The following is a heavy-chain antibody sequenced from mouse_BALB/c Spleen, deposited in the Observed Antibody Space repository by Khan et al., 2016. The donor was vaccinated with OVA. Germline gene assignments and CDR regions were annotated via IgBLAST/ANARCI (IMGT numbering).Heavy chain of an antibody. Sequence: QVQLQESGAELVRPGASVKLSCKTSGYIFTSYWIHWVNHRSGQGLEWIARIYPGTDNTYYNEKFRDKATLTADKSSSTAYMQLSSLKSECADVYCCAKEEALYHFDHWGQGTTLTVSS. CDR2: IYPGTDNT. D-gene: IGHD3-2*02. J-gene: IGHJ2*01. CDR1: GYIFTSYW. V-gene: IGHV1-76*01. CDR3: AKEEALYHFDH.